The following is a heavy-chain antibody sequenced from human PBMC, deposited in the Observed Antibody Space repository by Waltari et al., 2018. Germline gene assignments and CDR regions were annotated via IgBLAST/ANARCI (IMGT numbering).Heavy chain of an antibody. CDR3: AREKYSNYLYYFDY. Sequence: EVQLVESGGGLVKPGGSLRLSCAASGFSFSTYNMNWVRQAPGKGLEWVSSISRGGSYIYYADSVKGRCTISRDDAKNSLYLQMNSLRAEDTAVYYCAREKYSNYLYYFDYWGQGILVTVSS. CDR2: ISRGGSYI. V-gene: IGHV3-21*01. CDR1: GFSFSTYN. D-gene: IGHD4-4*01. J-gene: IGHJ4*02.